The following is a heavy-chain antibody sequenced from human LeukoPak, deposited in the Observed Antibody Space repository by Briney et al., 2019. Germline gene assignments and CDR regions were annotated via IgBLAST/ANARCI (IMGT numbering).Heavy chain of an antibody. J-gene: IGHJ6*03. D-gene: IGHD2-15*01. CDR1: GYTFISYG. CDR2: ISAYNGNT. V-gene: IGHV1-18*01. Sequence: ASVKVSCKASGYTFISYGISWVRQAPGQGLEWMGWISAYNGNTNYAQKLQGRVTMTTDTSTSTAYMELRSLRSDDTAVYYCAKISGSYYYYYDMDVWGKGTTVTVSS. CDR3: AKISGSYYYYYDMDV.